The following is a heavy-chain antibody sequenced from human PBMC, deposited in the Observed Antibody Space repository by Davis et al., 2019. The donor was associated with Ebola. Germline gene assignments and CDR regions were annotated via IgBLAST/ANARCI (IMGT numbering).Heavy chain of an antibody. Sequence: GGSLRLSCAASGSTFSDSTIHWVRPASGKGLEWAARIRKKAHNYATEYATSVKGRFTISRDDSDNTAHLQMNSLKTEDTALYFCASGNSGWQEYFQHWGQGTLVNVSS. CDR3: ASGNSGWQEYFQH. CDR2: IRKKAHNYAT. V-gene: IGHV3-73*01. CDR1: GSTFSDST. D-gene: IGHD6-25*01. J-gene: IGHJ1*01.